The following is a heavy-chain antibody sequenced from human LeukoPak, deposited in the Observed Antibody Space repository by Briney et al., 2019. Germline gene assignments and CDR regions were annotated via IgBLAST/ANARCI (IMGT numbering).Heavy chain of an antibody. Sequence: SETLSLTCAVYGGSFSGYYWSWIRQPPGKGLEWIGEINHSGSTNYNPSLKSRVTISVDTSKNQFSLKLSSVTAADTAVYYCARDHGGWGQGTPVTVSS. J-gene: IGHJ4*02. CDR1: GGSFSGYY. D-gene: IGHD5-24*01. CDR3: ARDHGG. V-gene: IGHV4-34*01. CDR2: INHSGST.